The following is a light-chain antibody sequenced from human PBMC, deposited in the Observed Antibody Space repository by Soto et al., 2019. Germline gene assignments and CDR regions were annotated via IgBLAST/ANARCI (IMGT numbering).Light chain of an antibody. Sequence: QSVLTQPRSVSGSPGQSVTISCTGTSSDVGGYDYVSWYQQHPAKAPKLMIYDVTKRPSGVPDRFSGSKSGNTASLTISGLQAEDEADYYCCSYSGSYTFVLFGGGTQLTVL. J-gene: IGLJ2*01. CDR1: SSDVGGYDY. CDR2: DVT. V-gene: IGLV2-11*01. CDR3: CSYSGSYTFVL.